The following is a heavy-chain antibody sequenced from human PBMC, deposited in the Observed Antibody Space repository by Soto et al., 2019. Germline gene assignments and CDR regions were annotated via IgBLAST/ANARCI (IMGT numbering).Heavy chain of an antibody. CDR3: ARGQRFSDWFDP. CDR1: GGSFSGYY. CDR2: INHSGST. J-gene: IGHJ5*02. V-gene: IGHV4-34*01. D-gene: IGHD3-3*01. Sequence: PSETLSLTCAVYGGSFSGYYWSWIRQPPGKVLEWIGEINHSGSTNYNPSLKSRVTISLDTSMNHFSLRLSSVTAADTAVYYCARGQRFSDWFDPWGQGTLVT.